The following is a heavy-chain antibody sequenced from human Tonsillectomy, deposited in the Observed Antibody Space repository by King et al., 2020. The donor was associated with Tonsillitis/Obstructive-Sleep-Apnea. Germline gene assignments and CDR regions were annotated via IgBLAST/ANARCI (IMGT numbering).Heavy chain of an antibody. CDR2: IYWVVDK. D-gene: IGHD3-16*02. J-gene: IGHJ4*02. V-gene: IGHV2-5*02. CDR3: AHLRGYDFVWGTYRLDY. CDR1: GVSFSTSGVA. Sequence: TLKESGPTLVKPTQTLTLTCTFSGVSFSTSGVAVGCIRQPPGKALEGLALIYWVVDKRSSPSLKNRLTITKDTSKNQVVLPMTNMDPVDTATYYCAHLRGYDFVWGTYRLDYWGQGTLVTVSS.